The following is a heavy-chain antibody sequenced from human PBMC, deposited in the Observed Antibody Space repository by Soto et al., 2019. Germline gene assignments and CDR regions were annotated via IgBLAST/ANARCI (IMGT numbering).Heavy chain of an antibody. CDR3: ARHVCSGGSWFFDY. CDR2: IYYSGST. V-gene: IGHV4-59*08. Sequence: SETLSLTCTVSGGSISSYYWSWIRQPPGKGLEWIGYIYYSGSTNYNPSLKSRVTISVDTSKNQFSLKLSSVTAADTAVYYCARHVCSGGSWFFDYWGQGTLVTVSS. J-gene: IGHJ4*02. CDR1: GGSISSYY. D-gene: IGHD2-15*01.